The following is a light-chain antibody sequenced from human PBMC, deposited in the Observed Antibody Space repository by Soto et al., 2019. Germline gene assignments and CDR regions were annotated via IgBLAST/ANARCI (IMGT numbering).Light chain of an antibody. V-gene: IGKV1-16*01. Sequence: DIQMTQSPSSLSASVGDRVTITCRASQGISNYLAWYQQKPGKVPKLLIYAASTLESGVPSRFSGFGSGTEFTLSISSLQPGDFGTYYCQQFYKGWTFGQGTRV. J-gene: IGKJ1*01. CDR3: QQFYKGWT. CDR2: AAS. CDR1: QGISNY.